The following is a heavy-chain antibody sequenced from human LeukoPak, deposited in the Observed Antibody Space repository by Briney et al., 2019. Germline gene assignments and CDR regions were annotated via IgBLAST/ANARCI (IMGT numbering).Heavy chain of an antibody. Sequence: SETLSLTCTVSGSSFSSGYYWGWIRQPPGKGLEWIGSIYHSGSTYYNPSLKSRVTISVDTSKNQFSLKLSSVTAADTAVYYCARIIAAAGPRRTYYFDYWGQGTLVTVSS. D-gene: IGHD6-13*01. CDR2: IYHSGST. V-gene: IGHV4-38-2*02. CDR3: ARIIAAAGPRRTYYFDY. J-gene: IGHJ4*02. CDR1: GSSFSSGYY.